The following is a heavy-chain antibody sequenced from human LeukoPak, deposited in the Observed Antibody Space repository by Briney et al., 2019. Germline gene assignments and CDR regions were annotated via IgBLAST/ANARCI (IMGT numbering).Heavy chain of an antibody. CDR3: ARDRGRARHDAFDI. J-gene: IGHJ3*02. CDR1: GYTFTRYA. Sequence: ASVKVSCKASGYTFTRYAMNWVRQAPGQGLGWMGGIIPIFGTANYAQKFQGRVTITADESTSTAYMELSSLRSEDTAVYYCARDRGRARHDAFDIWGQGTMVTVSS. CDR2: IIPIFGTA. D-gene: IGHD3-16*01. V-gene: IGHV1-69*13.